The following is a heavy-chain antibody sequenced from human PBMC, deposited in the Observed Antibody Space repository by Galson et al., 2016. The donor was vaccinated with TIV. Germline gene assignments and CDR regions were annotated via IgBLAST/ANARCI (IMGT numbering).Heavy chain of an antibody. V-gene: IGHV4-30-4*01. D-gene: IGHD4-23*01. J-gene: IGHJ4*02. Sequence: LSLTCTVSGGSISNADYYWSWIRQPPGKGLEWIGYIYYRGSAYYSTSLKSRVTISVDRSKNQFSLKLNSVTAADTAVYYCDRESTDYAGNSWGQGILVTVSS. CDR1: GGSISNADYY. CDR2: IYYRGSA. CDR3: DRESTDYAGNS.